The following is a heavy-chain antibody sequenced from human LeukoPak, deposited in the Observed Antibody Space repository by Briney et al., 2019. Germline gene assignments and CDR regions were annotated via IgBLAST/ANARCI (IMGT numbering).Heavy chain of an antibody. CDR2: IYNSGST. D-gene: IGHD3-16*01. CDR1: GNSISNTYY. Sequence: KASETLSLTCAVSGNSISNTYYWGWIRQPPGKELEWIESIYNSGSTHYNPSLKSRVTISVDTSKNQFSLKLSSVTAADTAVFYCARWGSGTSFESWGQGTLVTVSS. J-gene: IGHJ4*02. CDR3: ARWGSGTSFES. V-gene: IGHV4-38-2*01.